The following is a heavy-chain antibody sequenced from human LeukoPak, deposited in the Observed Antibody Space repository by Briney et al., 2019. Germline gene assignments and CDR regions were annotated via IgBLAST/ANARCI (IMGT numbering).Heavy chain of an antibody. Sequence: GSLRLSFAAPGFTFKKNIMDLVRPAPGEGPEVVSSLSSWSSYILYAVPLKGRFTIYRHNAKTSLYLQVNSLRPGDTAVYFCAIDGVHQLLLGDWFALWGQGTLVSVSS. D-gene: IGHD2-2*01. J-gene: IGHJ5*02. CDR3: AIDGVHQLLLGDWFAL. V-gene: IGHV3-21*04. CDR1: GFTFKKNI. CDR2: LSSWSSYI.